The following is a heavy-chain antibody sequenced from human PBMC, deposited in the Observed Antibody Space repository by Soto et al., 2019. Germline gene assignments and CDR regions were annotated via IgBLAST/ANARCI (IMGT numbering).Heavy chain of an antibody. CDR3: TRDRNDVEAGTFDY. Sequence: DVQLLESGGGLVQPGGSLRLSCAASGFTFSSHWMSWVRQAPGKGLEWVANIKRDGSEKYYVDSVKGRFTISRDNAKNSVYLQMNSLRAEDTAVYYCTRDRNDVEAGTFDYWGQGTLVTVSS. V-gene: IGHV3-7*01. J-gene: IGHJ4*02. D-gene: IGHD1-1*01. CDR2: IKRDGSEK. CDR1: GFTFSSHW.